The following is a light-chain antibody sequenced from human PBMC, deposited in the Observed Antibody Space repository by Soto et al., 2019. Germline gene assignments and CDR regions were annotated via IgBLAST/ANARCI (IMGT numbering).Light chain of an antibody. CDR1: QSISSY. CDR2: DAS. Sequence: DIQMTQSPSSLSASLGDRVTITCRASQSISSYLNWYQQKPGKAPNLLIYDASSLQSGVPSRFSGSGSGTDFTLTISNLQPEDFATYYCQQSYSTPQYTFGQGTKLESK. V-gene: IGKV1-39*01. J-gene: IGKJ2*01. CDR3: QQSYSTPQYT.